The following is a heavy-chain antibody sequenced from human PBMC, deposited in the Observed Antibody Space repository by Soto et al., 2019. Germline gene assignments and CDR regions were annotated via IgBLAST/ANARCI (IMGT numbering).Heavy chain of an antibody. D-gene: IGHD2-2*01. CDR3: ARVPGGVVPDTAIGGKWFDP. CDR2: INPNSGGT. J-gene: IGHJ5*02. V-gene: IGHV1-2*02. Sequence: ASVKVSCKASGYTFTGYYMHWVRQAPGQGLEWMGWINPNSGGTNYAQKFQGRVTMTRDTSISTAYMELSRMRSDDTAVYYCARVPGGVVPDTAIGGKWFDPWGQGTLGTASS. CDR1: GYTFTGYY.